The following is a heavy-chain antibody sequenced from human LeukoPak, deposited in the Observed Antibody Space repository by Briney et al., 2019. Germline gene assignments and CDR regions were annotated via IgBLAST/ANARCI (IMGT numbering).Heavy chain of an antibody. V-gene: IGHV1-2*02. D-gene: IGHD5-12*01. CDR1: GYTFTGYY. J-gene: IGHJ4*02. Sequence: GASVKVSCKASGYTFTGYYMHWVRQTPGQGLEWMGWINPNSGGTNYAQKFQGRVTMTRDTSISTAYMELSRLRSDDTAVYYCARSAGGYDNFDYWGQGTLVTVSS. CDR2: INPNSGGT. CDR3: ARSAGGYDNFDY.